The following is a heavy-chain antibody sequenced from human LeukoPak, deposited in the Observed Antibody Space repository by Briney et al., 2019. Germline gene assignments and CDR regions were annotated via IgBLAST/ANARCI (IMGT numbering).Heavy chain of an antibody. CDR2: IYPGDSDT. CDR3: ATPGFYDSSGYYYYDFDI. V-gene: IGHV5-51*01. CDR1: GYSFTSYW. D-gene: IGHD3-22*01. Sequence: GGPLKISCQGSGYSFTSYWIAWVRQMPGKGLEWMGIIYPGDSDTRYSPSFQGQVTISADKSISTAYLQWSSLKASDTAMYYCATPGFYDSSGYYYYDFDIWGQGTMVTVSS. J-gene: IGHJ3*02.